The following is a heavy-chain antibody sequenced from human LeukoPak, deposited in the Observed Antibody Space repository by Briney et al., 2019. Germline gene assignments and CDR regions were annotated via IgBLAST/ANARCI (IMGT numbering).Heavy chain of an antibody. J-gene: IGHJ4*02. CDR2: IYYSGST. V-gene: IGHV4-59*01. CDR1: GGSISSYY. Sequence: SETLSLTCTVSGGSISSYYWSWIRQPPGKGLEWIGLIYYSGSTNYNPSLKSRVTISIDTSKNQFSLRLSSVTAADMAVYYCARGAAGYSYGWGQGTLVTVSS. CDR3: ARGAAGYSYG. D-gene: IGHD5-18*01.